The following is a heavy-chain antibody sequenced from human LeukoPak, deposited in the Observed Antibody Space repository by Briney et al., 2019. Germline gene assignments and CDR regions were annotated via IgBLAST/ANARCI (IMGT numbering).Heavy chain of an antibody. CDR2: IYSAGNT. Sequence: GGSLRLSCAASGLTVTTNYMTWVRQAPGKGLEWVSVIYSAGNTLYADYVKGRFTISKDSYKNMVLLQMNSLIAEDTAVYYCARGPIFGGINTGAFDIWGQGTMVTVSS. CDR3: ARGPIFGGINTGAFDI. CDR1: GLTVTTNY. V-gene: IGHV3-53*01. D-gene: IGHD3-3*01. J-gene: IGHJ3*02.